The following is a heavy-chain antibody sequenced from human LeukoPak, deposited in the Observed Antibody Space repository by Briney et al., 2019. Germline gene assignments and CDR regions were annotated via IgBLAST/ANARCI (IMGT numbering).Heavy chain of an antibody. D-gene: IGHD2-2*01. CDR3: ARSYCSSSCYAVGAFDI. CDR2: IHYSGST. J-gene: IGHJ3*02. V-gene: IGHV4-39*01. CDR1: GGSISSSTYY. Sequence: SKTLSLTCTVSGGSISSSTYYWGWIRQPPGKGLEWMGSIHYSGSTYYNSSLKSRVTISVDMSKNQFSLRLSSVTAADTAVYYCARSYCSSSCYAVGAFDIWGQGTVVTVSS.